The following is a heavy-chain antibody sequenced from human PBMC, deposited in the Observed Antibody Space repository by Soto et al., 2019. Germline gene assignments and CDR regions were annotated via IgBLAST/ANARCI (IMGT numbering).Heavy chain of an antibody. J-gene: IGHJ4*02. CDR2: TYYRSKWYN. CDR1: GSGVSSITVA. Sequence: SHSLSLTCGTSGSGVSSITVASNWFRQYPSRGLEWLGRTYYRSKWYNDYAVSVKSRITINPDTSKNQFSLQLNSVTPEDTAVYYCARGGLGSSWQFDYWGQGTLVTVSS. CDR3: ARGGLGSSWQFDY. V-gene: IGHV6-1*01. D-gene: IGHD6-13*01.